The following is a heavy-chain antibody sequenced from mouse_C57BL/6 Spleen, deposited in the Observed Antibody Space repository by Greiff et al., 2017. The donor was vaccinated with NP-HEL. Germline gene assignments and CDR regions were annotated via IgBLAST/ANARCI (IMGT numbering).Heavy chain of an antibody. CDR3: ARGGDYDKNFDV. CDR1: GYSFTGYY. CDR2: INPSTGGT. D-gene: IGHD2-4*01. Sequence: EVQLQQSGPELVKPGASVKISCKASGYSFTGYYMNWVKQSPEKSLEWIGEINPSTGGTTYNQKFKAKATLTVDKSSSTAYMQLKSLTSEDSAVYYCARGGDYDKNFDVWGTGTTVTVSS. V-gene: IGHV1-42*01. J-gene: IGHJ1*03.